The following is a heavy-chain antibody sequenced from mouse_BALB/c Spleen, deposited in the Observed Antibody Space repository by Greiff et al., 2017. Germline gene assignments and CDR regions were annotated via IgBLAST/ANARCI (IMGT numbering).Heavy chain of an antibody. CDR2: INPSNGGT. D-gene: IGHD2-3*01. CDR3: TRSGYDGYYNDY. J-gene: IGHJ2*01. V-gene: IGHV1S81*02. CDR1: GYTFTSYY. Sequence: VKLMESGAELVKPGASVKLSCKASGYTFTSYYMYWVKQRPGQGLEWIGEINPSNGGTNFNEKFKSKATLTVDKSSSTAYMQLSSLTSEDSAVYYCTRSGYDGYYNDYWGQGTTLTVSS.